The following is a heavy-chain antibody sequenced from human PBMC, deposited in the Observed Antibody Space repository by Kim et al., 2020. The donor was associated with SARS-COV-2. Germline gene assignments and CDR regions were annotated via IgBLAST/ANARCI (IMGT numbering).Heavy chain of an antibody. V-gene: IGHV3-30*18. J-gene: IGHJ4*02. CDR1: GFTFSSYG. CDR3: AKARGFQGVIIPYFDY. CDR2: ISYDGSNK. D-gene: IGHD3-10*01. Sequence: GGSLRLSCAASGFTFSSYGMHWVRQAPGKGLEWVAVISYDGSNKYYADSVKGRFTISRDNSKNTLYLQMNSLRAEDTAVYYCAKARGFQGVIIPYFDYWGQGTLVTVSS.